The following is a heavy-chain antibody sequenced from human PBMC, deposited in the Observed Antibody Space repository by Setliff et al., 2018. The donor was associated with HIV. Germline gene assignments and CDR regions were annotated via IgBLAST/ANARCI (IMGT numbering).Heavy chain of an antibody. CDR3: ASGEYSGSWSSRRKNNWCNP. J-gene: IGHJ5*02. D-gene: IGHD6-13*01. Sequence: GASVKVSCKAFGYTFSTNAIHWVRQAPGQRLEWMGYINAGDDNTRYSEKFQGRVTITRDTSASTAYMALSSRRSEDTAVYYCASGEYSGSWSSRRKNNWCNPWGQGTLVSVSS. V-gene: IGHV1-3*01. CDR2: INAGDDNT. CDR1: GYTFSTNA.